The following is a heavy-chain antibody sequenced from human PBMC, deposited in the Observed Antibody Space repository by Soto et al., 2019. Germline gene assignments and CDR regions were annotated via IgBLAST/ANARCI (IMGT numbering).Heavy chain of an antibody. Sequence: GGSLRLSCAASGFTFSSYGMHWVRQAPGKGLEWVAVISYDGSNKYYADSVKGRFTISRDNSKNTLYLQMNSLRAEDTAVYYCARDFVYPYSSGLYSPPDFRGQGTLVTVSS. CDR1: GFTFSSYG. CDR2: ISYDGSNK. D-gene: IGHD6-19*01. CDR3: ARDFVYPYSSGLYSPPDF. V-gene: IGHV3-30*03. J-gene: IGHJ4*02.